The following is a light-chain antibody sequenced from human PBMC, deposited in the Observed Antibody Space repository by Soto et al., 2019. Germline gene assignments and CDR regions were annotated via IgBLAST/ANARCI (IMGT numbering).Light chain of an antibody. CDR1: SSNIGAGYD. Sequence: QSVLTQPPSVSGAPGQRVTISCTGSSSNIGAGYDVHWYQQFPGTAPKLLIYGDINRPSGDPDRCAGARPGSSASLTITGLLPEDEVDYYCHSHHSRLRGYVFGGGTKLTLL. J-gene: IGLJ3*02. CDR3: HSHHSRLRGYV. V-gene: IGLV1-40*01. CDR2: GDI.